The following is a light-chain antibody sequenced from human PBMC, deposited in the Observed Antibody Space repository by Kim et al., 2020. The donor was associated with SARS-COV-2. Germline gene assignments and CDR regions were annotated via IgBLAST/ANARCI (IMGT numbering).Light chain of an antibody. CDR2: KAS. CDR3: QQYSRGNT. CDR1: ESISDW. Sequence: LSASVGDRVTITCRASESISDWLAWYQQKPGKAPNLLIYKASDLESGVPSRFSGSGSGTEFTLTISSLHPDDFATYYCQQYSRGNTFGQGTKLEI. J-gene: IGKJ2*01. V-gene: IGKV1-5*03.